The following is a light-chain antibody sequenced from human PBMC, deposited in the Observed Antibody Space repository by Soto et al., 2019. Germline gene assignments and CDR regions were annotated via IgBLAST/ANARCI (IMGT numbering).Light chain of an antibody. J-gene: IGKJ4*01. Sequence: DIVMTQSPDSLAVSLGERATINCKSSQTVLYNSNNKNYLAWYQQKPGQPPKLLIYWASTRESGVPDRFSGSGSGTDFPLTISSLQAEDVAVYYCQQYFSSLTFGGGTKVEIK. CDR3: QQYFSSLT. CDR1: QTVLYNSNNKNY. V-gene: IGKV4-1*01. CDR2: WAS.